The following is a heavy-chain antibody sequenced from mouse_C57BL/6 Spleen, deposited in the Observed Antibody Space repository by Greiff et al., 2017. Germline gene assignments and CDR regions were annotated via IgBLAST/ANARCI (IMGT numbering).Heavy chain of an antibody. CDR2: INPSSGYT. D-gene: IGHD2-5*01. Sequence: QVHVKQSGAELARPGASVKMSCKASGYTFTSYTMHWVKQRPGQGLEWIGYINPSSGYTKYNQKFKDKATLTADKSSSTAYMQLSSLTSEDSAVYYCARSGYSNYGAYWGQGTLVTVSA. CDR3: ARSGYSNYGAY. CDR1: GYTFTSYT. J-gene: IGHJ3*01. V-gene: IGHV1-4*01.